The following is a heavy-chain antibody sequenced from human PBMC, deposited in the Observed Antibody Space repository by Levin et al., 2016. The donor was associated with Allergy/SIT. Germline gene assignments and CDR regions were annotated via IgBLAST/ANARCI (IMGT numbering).Heavy chain of an antibody. Sequence: SETLSLTCAISGDSVSSNSAAWNWIRQSPSRGLEWLGRTYYRSKWYNDYAVSVKSRITINPDTSKNQFSLQLNSVTPEDTAVYYCARMVRGVIDYYYGMDVWGQGTTVTVSS. D-gene: IGHD3-10*01. J-gene: IGHJ6*02. CDR2: TYYRSKWYN. CDR1: GDSVSSNSAA. CDR3: ARMVRGVIDYYYGMDV. V-gene: IGHV6-1*01.